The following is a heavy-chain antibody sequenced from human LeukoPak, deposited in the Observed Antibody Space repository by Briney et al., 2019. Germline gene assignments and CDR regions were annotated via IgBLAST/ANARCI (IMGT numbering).Heavy chain of an antibody. CDR2: IYYGNSGST. Sequence: GSLRLSCAASGFTVSDNYMNWVCQAPGKGLEWVSVIYYGNSGSTYYADSVRGRFTISRDSSKNTLYLHMNSLRAEDTAVYYCARELEFSRYWYFDLWGRGTLVSVSS. CDR3: ARELEFSRYWYFDL. CDR1: GFTVSDNY. V-gene: IGHV3-53*01. D-gene: IGHD3-3*02. J-gene: IGHJ2*01.